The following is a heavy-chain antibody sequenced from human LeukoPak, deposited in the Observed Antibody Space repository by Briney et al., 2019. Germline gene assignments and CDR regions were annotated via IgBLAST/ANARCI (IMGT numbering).Heavy chain of an antibody. J-gene: IGHJ4*02. CDR3: ARGSFGGAVLH. CDR1: GFTFSSYD. D-gene: IGHD3-16*01. CDR2: IGIPGDT. V-gene: IGHV3-13*04. Sequence: PGGSLRLSCAASGFTFSSYDMHWVRQVTGKGLEWVSAIGIPGDTYYSGSVKGRFTISRENAKNSLYLQMNSPRAGDTAVYYCARGSFGGAVLHWGQGTLVTVSS.